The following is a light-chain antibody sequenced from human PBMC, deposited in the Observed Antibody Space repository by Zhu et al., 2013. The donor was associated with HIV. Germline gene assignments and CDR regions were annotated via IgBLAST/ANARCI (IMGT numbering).Light chain of an antibody. CDR3: QQLNSLPRT. Sequence: DIEMTQSPSSLSASVGDRVTITCRASQSISYSLNWYQQKPGKAPKLLIYAASTLQSGVPSRFSGSGSGTDFTLTISSLQPEDFAVYYCQQLNSLPRTFGQGTKVE. V-gene: IGKV1-39*01. CDR2: AAS. J-gene: IGKJ1*01. CDR1: QSISYS.